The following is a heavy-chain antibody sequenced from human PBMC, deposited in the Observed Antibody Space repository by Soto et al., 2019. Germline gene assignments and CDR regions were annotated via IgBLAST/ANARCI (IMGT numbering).Heavy chain of an antibody. D-gene: IGHD3-3*01. J-gene: IGHJ5*02. CDR3: ARHPRGSYDFWSGSWFDP. CDR1: GFTVSSNY. V-gene: IGHV3-66*04. CDR2: IYSGGST. Sequence: PGGSLRLSCAASGFTVSSNYMSWVRQAPGKGLEWVSVIYSGGSTYYADSVKGRFTISRDNSKNTLYLQMNSLRAEDTAVYCCARHPRGSYDFWSGSWFDPWGQGTLVTVSS.